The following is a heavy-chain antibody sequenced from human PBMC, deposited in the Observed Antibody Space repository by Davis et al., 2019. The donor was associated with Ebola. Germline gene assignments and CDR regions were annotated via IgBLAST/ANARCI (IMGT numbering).Heavy chain of an antibody. CDR2: LGTSADT. J-gene: IGHJ3*02. Sequence: GGSLRLSCAASGFVFSNYVMSWVRRAPGKGLEWVSTLGTSADTYYADSVKGRFTISRDNSKNTLNLQMNGLRVEDTAIYYCVKDTSDIWFDIWGQGTMVTVSS. CDR3: VKDTSDIWFDI. D-gene: IGHD3-9*01. CDR1: GFVFSNYV. V-gene: IGHV3-23*01.